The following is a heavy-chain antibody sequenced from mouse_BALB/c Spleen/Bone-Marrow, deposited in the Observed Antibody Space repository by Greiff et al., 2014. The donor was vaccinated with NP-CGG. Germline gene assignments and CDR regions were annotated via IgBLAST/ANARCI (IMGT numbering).Heavy chain of an antibody. CDR2: TYPGNVNT. Sequence: VQLQESGPELVKPGASVRISCKASDYTFTSYYIHWVKQRPGQGLEWIGWTYPGNVNTKYNEKFKGKATLTADKSSSTAYMQLSSLTSEDSAVYFCASGDYWGQGTTLTVSS. V-gene: IGHV1S56*01. CDR1: DYTFTSYY. J-gene: IGHJ2*01. CDR3: ASGDY.